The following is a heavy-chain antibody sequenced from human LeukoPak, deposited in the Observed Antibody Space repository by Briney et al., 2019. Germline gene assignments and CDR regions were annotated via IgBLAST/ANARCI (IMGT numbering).Heavy chain of an antibody. CDR2: INHSGST. V-gene: IGHV4-34*01. D-gene: IGHD3-3*01. J-gene: IGHJ5*02. CDR1: GGSFCVYY. CDR3: ARGLLLRETYYDFWSGLKGFDP. Sequence: SETLSLTCAVYGGSFCVYYWSWIRQPPGKGLEWIGEINHSGSTNYNPSLKSRVTISLDTSKNQFSLKLSSVTAADTAVYYCARGLLLRETYYDFWSGLKGFDPWGQGTLVTVSS.